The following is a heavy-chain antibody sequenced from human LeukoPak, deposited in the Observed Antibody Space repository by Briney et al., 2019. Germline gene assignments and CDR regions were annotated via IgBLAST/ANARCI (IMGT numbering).Heavy chain of an antibody. D-gene: IGHD5-18*01. CDR2: FDPSDSEI. CDR1: GYIFTSYW. Sequence: GASLQISCKASGYIFTSYWIGWVRQLPGKGLEWMGIFDPSDSEIRYTPSFQGQVTISADKSLSTAYLQWNSLKASDAAMYYCARQTAMGRSGDYWGQGTLVTVS. CDR3: ARQTAMGRSGDY. V-gene: IGHV5-51*01. J-gene: IGHJ4*02.